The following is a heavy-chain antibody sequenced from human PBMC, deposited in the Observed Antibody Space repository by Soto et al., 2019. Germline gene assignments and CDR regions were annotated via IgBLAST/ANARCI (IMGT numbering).Heavy chain of an antibody. CDR3: SSVHTYYYDSSGYYHDY. J-gene: IGHJ4*01. CDR2: IYYSGST. Sequence: PGKGLGWIGYIYYSGSTYYTPSLKSRVTISVDTSKNQFSLKLSSVTAADTDVYYCSSVHTYYYDSSGYYHDY. D-gene: IGHD3-22*01. V-gene: IGHV4-31*02.